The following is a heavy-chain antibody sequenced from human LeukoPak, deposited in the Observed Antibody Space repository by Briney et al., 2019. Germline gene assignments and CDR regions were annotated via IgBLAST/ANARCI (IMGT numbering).Heavy chain of an antibody. Sequence: SVKVSCKASGGTFSSYAISWVRQAPGQGLEWMGGIIPIFGTANYAQKFQGRVTITTDESTSTAYMELSSLRSEDTAVYYCARANDYGDFGLTEKKWSDPWGQGTLVTVSS. CDR2: IIPIFGTA. D-gene: IGHD4-17*01. V-gene: IGHV1-69*05. CDR3: ARANDYGDFGLTEKKWSDP. J-gene: IGHJ5*02. CDR1: GGTFSSYA.